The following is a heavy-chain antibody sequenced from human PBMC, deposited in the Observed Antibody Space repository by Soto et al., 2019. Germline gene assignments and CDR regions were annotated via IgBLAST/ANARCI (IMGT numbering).Heavy chain of an antibody. J-gene: IGHJ4*02. CDR3: ARGIREFDY. CDR2: IYYSGST. CDR1: GGSIRSGGYS. Sequence: VQLQESGPGLVKPSQTLSLTCTVSGGSIRSGGYSWSWIRQHPGKVLEWIGYIYYSGSTYYNPSLKSRVTIAVDTSKNQFSLKLSSVTAADTAVYDGARGIREFDYWGQGTRVTVSS. V-gene: IGHV4-31*03. D-gene: IGHD1-26*01.